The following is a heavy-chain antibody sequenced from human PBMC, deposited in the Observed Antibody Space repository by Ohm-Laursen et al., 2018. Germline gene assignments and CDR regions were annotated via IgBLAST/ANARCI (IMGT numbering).Heavy chain of an antibody. Sequence: SLRLSCAASGFSFDDYAMHWVRKAPGKGLEWVSGISWNSAAIGYGDSVKGRFTISRDNANKLLYLQMNSLRLEDTALYYCAAYSGYSSSSEDYWGRGTLVTVSS. CDR2: ISWNSAAI. CDR3: AAYSGYSSSSEDY. D-gene: IGHD6-6*01. V-gene: IGHV3-9*01. J-gene: IGHJ4*02. CDR1: GFSFDDYA.